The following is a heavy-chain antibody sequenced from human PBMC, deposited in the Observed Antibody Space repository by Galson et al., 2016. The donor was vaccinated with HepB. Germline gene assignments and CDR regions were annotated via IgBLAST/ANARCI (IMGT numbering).Heavy chain of an antibody. CDR2: IKPDNGGT. J-gene: IGHJ6*02. CDR3: AREVGGGMDV. Sequence: TFTDYYIHWVRQAPGQGLEWMGWIKPDNGGTTYTQKFQGWVTMTRDTSISTAFMELMTLKSDDTAVYYCAREVGGGMDVWGLGTTVTVSS. CDR1: TFTDYY. V-gene: IGHV1-2*04.